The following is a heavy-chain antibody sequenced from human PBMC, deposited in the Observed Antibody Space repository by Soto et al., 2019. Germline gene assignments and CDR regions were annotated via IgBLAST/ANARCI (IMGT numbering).Heavy chain of an antibody. D-gene: IGHD2-15*01. CDR2: ISHVGNS. Sequence: SETLSLTCAVSGDSISSRNWWNWVRQPPGKGLEWIGQISHVGNSNYNPSLQSRLTISVDKSKNQFSLELSSVTAADTAVYYCARAGRGYCSGFTYDSGLYGMDVWGQGTTVTVSS. V-gene: IGHV4-4*02. J-gene: IGHJ6*02. CDR1: GDSISSRNW. CDR3: ARAGRGYCSGFTYDSGLYGMDV.